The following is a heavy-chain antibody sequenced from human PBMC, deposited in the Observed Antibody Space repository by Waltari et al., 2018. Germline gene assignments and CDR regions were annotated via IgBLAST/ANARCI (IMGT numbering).Heavy chain of an antibody. CDR1: GGSFSGYY. D-gene: IGHD3-10*01. CDR3: ARGIGQDGRFGDYYGMDV. J-gene: IGHJ6*02. CDR2: INHSGRT. V-gene: IGHV4-34*01. Sequence: QVQLQQWGAGLLKPSETLSLTCAVYGGSFSGYYWSWIRQPPGKGLEWIGEINHSGRTNYNPSLKSRVTISVDTSKNQFSLKLSSVTAADTAVYYCARGIGQDGRFGDYYGMDVWGQGTTVTVSS.